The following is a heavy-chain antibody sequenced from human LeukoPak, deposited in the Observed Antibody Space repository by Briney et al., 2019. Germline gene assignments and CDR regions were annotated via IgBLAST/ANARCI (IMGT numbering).Heavy chain of an antibody. V-gene: IGHV3-7*01. J-gene: IGHJ3*02. CDR1: GFTFSSYW. D-gene: IGHD3-22*01. CDR2: IKQDGSEK. Sequence: PGGSLRLSCAASGFTFSSYWMSWVRQAPGKGLEWVANIKQDGSEKHYMDSVKGRFTISRDNAENSLYLQVSSLRGEDTAVYYCASPGDSSGRTDAFDIWGQGTMVTVSS. CDR3: ASPGDSSGRTDAFDI.